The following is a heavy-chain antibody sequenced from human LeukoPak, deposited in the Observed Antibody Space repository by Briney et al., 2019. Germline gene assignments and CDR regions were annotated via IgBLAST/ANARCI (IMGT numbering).Heavy chain of an antibody. CDR2: ISYDGSNK. V-gene: IGHV3-30*18. Sequence: SCKASGYTFTSYGMHWVRQAPGKGLEWVAVISYDGSNKYYADSVKGRFTISRDNSKNTLYVQMNSLRAEDTAVYYCAKEGYSRGYYSYYYMDVWGKGTTVTASS. D-gene: IGHD6-13*01. CDR3: AKEGYSRGYYSYYYMDV. J-gene: IGHJ6*03. CDR1: GYTFTSYG.